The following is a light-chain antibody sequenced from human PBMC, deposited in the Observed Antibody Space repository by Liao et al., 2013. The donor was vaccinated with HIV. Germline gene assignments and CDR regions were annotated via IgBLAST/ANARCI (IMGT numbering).Light chain of an antibody. V-gene: IGLV3-1*01. Sequence: SYELTQPPSVSVSPGQTARITCSGDKLGDKYACWYQQKPGQSPVLVIYQDSKRPSGIPERFSGSNSRNTATLTISGTQAKDEADYYCQAWDSSTADYVFGTGTKVTV. CDR3: QAWDSSTADYV. CDR1: KLGDKY. CDR2: QDS. J-gene: IGLJ1*01.